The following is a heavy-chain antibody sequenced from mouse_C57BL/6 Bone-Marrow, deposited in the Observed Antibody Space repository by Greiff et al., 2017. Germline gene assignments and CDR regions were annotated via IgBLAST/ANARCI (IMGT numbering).Heavy chain of an antibody. CDR1: GFNIKDYY. CDR2: IDPENGDT. Sequence: EVQLQQSGAELVRPGASVKLSCTASGFNIKDYYMHWVKQRPEQGLEWIGWIDPENGDTEYASKFQGKATITADTSSNTAYLQLSSLTSEDTAVYYSTTYYYVFAYWGQGTLVTVSA. CDR3: TTYYYVFAY. D-gene: IGHD1-1*01. V-gene: IGHV14-4*01. J-gene: IGHJ3*01.